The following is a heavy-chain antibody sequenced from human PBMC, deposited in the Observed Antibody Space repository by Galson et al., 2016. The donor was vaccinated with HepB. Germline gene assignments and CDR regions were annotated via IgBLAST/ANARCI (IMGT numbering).Heavy chain of an antibody. V-gene: IGHV3-23*01. D-gene: IGHD3-22*01. CDR2: ISGSGGST. J-gene: IGHJ4*02. CDR3: AKAGPITMILVLWEADFDY. Sequence: SLRLSCAASGFTFSYYAMSWVRQAPGKGLEWVSAISGSGGSTYYADSVKGRFTISRDNSKNTLYLQMNSLRAEDTAVYYCAKAGPITMILVLWEADFDYWGQGTMVTVSS. CDR1: GFTFSYYA.